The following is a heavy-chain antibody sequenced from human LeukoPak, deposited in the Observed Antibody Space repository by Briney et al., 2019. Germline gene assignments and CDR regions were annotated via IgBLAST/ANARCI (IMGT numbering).Heavy chain of an antibody. Sequence: ASVKVSCKASDYTFITYGISWVRQAPGQGREWMGWISPYNGNTNYAQKFQGRVTVTTDTSTSTAYMELRSLRSDDTALYYCARVMHWDKPMARGRGMDVWGQGTTVTVSS. CDR3: ARVMHWDKPMARGRGMDV. CDR1: DYTFITYG. CDR2: ISPYNGNT. D-gene: IGHD5-18*01. V-gene: IGHV1-18*01. J-gene: IGHJ6*02.